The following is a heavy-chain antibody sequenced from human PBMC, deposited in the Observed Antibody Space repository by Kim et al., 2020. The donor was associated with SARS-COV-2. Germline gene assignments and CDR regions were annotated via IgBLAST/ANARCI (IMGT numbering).Heavy chain of an antibody. CDR2: IWYDGSNK. CDR3: ASLTVRGVNNYGMDV. V-gene: IGHV3-33*01. Sequence: GGSLRLSCAASGFTFSSYGMHWVRQAPGKGLEWVAVIWYDGSNKYYADSVKGRFTISRDNSKNTLYLQMNSLRAEDTAVYYCASLTVRGVNNYGMDVWGQGTTVTVSS. CDR1: GFTFSSYG. D-gene: IGHD3-10*02. J-gene: IGHJ6*02.